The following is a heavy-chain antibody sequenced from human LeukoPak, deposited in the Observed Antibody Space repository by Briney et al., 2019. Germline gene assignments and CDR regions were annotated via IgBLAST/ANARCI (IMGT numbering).Heavy chain of an antibody. CDR1: GGSISSYY. Sequence: PSETLSLTCTVSGGSISSYYWGWIRQPPGKGLEWIGSIYYSGSTYYNPSLKSRVTISVDTSKNQFSLKLSSVTAADTAVYYCARGRKNWFDPWGQGTLVTVSS. J-gene: IGHJ5*02. CDR2: IYYSGST. V-gene: IGHV4-39*07. CDR3: ARGRKNWFDP.